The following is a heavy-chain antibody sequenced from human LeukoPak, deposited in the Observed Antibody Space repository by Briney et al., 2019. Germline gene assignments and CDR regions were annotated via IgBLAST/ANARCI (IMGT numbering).Heavy chain of an antibody. CDR1: GGSISSYY. D-gene: IGHD6-6*01. CDR2: IYYSGST. V-gene: IGHV4-59*08. J-gene: IGHJ4*02. Sequence: SETLSLTCTVSGGSISSYYWSWIRQPPGKGLEWIGYIYYSGSTNYNPSLKSRVTISVDTSENQFSLKLSSVTAADTAVYYCARRRGEYSSSSRFDYWGQGTLVTVSS. CDR3: ARRRGEYSSSSRFDY.